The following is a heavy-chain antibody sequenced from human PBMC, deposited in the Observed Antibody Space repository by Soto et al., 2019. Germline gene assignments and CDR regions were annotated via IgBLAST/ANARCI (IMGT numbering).Heavy chain of an antibody. V-gene: IGHV4-59*08. CDR2: IHSGST. J-gene: IGHJ4*02. D-gene: IGHD3-10*01. Sequence: QVQLQESGPGLVKPSGTLSLTCTVSGGSISSDYWNWIRQPPGKGLEWIGYIHSGSTTYSASLRSRVTISVDTSKNQFSLTLSSVTAADTAVYFCARHDGSRSTDYWGQGTLVTVSS. CDR1: GGSISSDY. CDR3: ARHDGSRSTDY.